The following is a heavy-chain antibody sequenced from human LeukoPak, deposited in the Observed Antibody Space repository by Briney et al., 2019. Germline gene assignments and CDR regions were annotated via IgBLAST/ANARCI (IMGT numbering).Heavy chain of an antibody. Sequence: GGSLRLSCAASGFTFSSYSMNWVRRAPGKELEWVSSISSSSSYIYYADSVKGRFTISRDNAKNSLYLQMNSLRAEDTAVYYCARGPTRMAFDPWGQGTLVTVSS. CDR1: GFTFSSYS. J-gene: IGHJ5*02. V-gene: IGHV3-21*01. D-gene: IGHD5-24*01. CDR3: ARGPTRMAFDP. CDR2: ISSSSSYI.